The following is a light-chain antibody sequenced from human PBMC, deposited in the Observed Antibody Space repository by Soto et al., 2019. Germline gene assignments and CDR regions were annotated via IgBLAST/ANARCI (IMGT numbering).Light chain of an antibody. CDR2: DVS. CDR3: SSYTSSSTLGV. Sequence: QSALTQPASVSGSPGQSITISCTGTSRDVGGYNYVSWYQQHPGKAPKLMIYDVSNRPSGVSNRFSGSKSGNTASLTISGLQDEDEADYYCSSYTSSSTLGVFGGGTKVTVL. V-gene: IGLV2-14*01. CDR1: SRDVGGYNY. J-gene: IGLJ2*01.